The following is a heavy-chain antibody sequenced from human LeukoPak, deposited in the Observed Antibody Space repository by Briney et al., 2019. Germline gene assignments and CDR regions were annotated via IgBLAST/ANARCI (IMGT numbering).Heavy chain of an antibody. D-gene: IGHD2-15*01. CDR1: GYTFTSYY. CDR3: ARSHCSGGSCNDAFDI. J-gene: IGHJ3*02. CDR2: INPSGGST. Sequence: ASVKVSCKASGYTFTSYYMHWVRQAPGQGLEWMGIINPSGGSTSYAQKFQGRVTMTRDTSTSTVYMELSSLRSEDTAVYYCARSHCSGGSCNDAFDIWGQGTMVTVPS. V-gene: IGHV1-46*01.